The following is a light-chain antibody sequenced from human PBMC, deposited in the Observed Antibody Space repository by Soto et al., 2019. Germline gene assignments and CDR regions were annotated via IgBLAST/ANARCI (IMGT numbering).Light chain of an antibody. CDR3: QQYGNSPFT. Sequence: ILLRQSQGTLVFSPGERATLSCISSQSVSSNLLAWYQEKPGQAPRLLIYGASSRATGIPDRFSGSGSGTDFTLTISRLEPEDFVVYYCQQYGNSPFTFGQGTRLEIK. J-gene: IGKJ5*01. V-gene: IGKV3-20*01. CDR2: GAS. CDR1: QSVSSNL.